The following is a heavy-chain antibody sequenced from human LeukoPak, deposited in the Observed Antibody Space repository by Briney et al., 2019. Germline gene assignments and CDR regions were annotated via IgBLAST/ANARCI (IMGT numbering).Heavy chain of an antibody. Sequence: AVGSLRLSCAASGFTFSSYGIHSGRQAPGKGLEGLAVIWYDGSNKYYADSVRGRFTISRDNSKNTLYLQMNSLRAEDTAVYYCARELGYCSSTSCYDFDYWGQGTLVTVSS. D-gene: IGHD2-2*01. CDR3: ARELGYCSSTSCYDFDY. CDR1: GFTFSSYG. CDR2: IWYDGSNK. J-gene: IGHJ4*02. V-gene: IGHV3-33*01.